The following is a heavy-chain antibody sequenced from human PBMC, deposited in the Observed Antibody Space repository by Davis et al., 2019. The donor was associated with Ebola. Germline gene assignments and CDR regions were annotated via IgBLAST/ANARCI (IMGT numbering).Heavy chain of an antibody. V-gene: IGHV3-74*01. CDR2: INSDGSGT. Sequence: PGGSLRLSCAASGFTFSSYWMHWVRQAPGKGLVWVSRINSDGSGTSYADSVKGRFTISRDDAKSTLYLQMNSLRAEDTAVYYCARHVETADYWGQGTLVTVSS. D-gene: IGHD5-18*01. CDR1: GFTFSSYW. J-gene: IGHJ4*02. CDR3: ARHVETADY.